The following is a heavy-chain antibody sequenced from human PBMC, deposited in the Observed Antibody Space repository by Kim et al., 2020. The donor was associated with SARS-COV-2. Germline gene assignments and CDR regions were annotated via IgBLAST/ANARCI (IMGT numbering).Heavy chain of an antibody. V-gene: IGHV4-34*01. J-gene: IGHJ4*02. D-gene: IGHD1-26*01. Sequence: SETLSLTCAVYGGSFSGYYWSWIRQPPGKGLEWIGEINHSGSTNYNPSLKSRVTISVDTSENQFSLKLSSVTAADTAVYYCARAIVGAHFYYWGQGTLVT. CDR2: INHSGST. CDR3: ARAIVGAHFYY. CDR1: GGSFSGYY.